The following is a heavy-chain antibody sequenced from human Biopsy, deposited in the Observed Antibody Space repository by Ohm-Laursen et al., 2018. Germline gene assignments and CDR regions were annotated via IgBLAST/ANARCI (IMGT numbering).Heavy chain of an antibody. V-gene: IGHV4-59*01. CDR2: VYYTGST. J-gene: IGHJ2*01. D-gene: IGHD3-22*01. Sequence: GTLSLTCAVSGDSISSYYWSWIRQPPGQGLEWIGYVYYTGSTDYNPSLQSRVTISVDTSKNHFSLRLRSVTPADTAIYYCARDRGYYSDRTVPGYFDLWGRGTLVTVSS. CDR3: ARDRGYYSDRTVPGYFDL. CDR1: GDSISSYY.